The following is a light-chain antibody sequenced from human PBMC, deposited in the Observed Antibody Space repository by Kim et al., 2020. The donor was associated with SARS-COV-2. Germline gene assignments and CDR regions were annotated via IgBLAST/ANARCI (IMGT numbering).Light chain of an antibody. CDR2: GES. CDR1: PSVSSSY. Sequence: PGERATLSCRASPSVSSSYLAWYQQKPGQAPRRLIYGESSRATGIPDRCSGSGSGTDFTLTISRLEPDDFAVYYCQQYGSSPPLTFGGGTKVDIK. J-gene: IGKJ4*01. V-gene: IGKV3-20*01. CDR3: QQYGSSPPLT.